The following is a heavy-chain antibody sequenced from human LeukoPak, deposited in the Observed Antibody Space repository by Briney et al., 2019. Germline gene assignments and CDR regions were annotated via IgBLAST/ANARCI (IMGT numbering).Heavy chain of an antibody. D-gene: IGHD3-22*01. V-gene: IGHV3-48*04. Sequence: GGSLRLSCAASGFTFSSYGMHWVRQAPGKGLEWVSYISSSSSTIYYADSVKGRFTISRDNAKNSLYLQMNSLRAEDTAVYYCAKTPQYYYDSSGYFDYWGQGTLVTVSS. CDR1: GFTFSSYG. CDR3: AKTPQYYYDSSGYFDY. CDR2: ISSSSSTI. J-gene: IGHJ4*02.